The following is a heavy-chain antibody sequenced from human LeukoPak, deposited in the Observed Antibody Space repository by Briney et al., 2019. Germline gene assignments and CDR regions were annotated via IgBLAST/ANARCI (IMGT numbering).Heavy chain of an antibody. J-gene: IGHJ4*02. Sequence: GASVKVSCKASGYSFTGYYMHWVRQAPGQGLEWMGRINPNSGGTDYAQKFQGRVTMTRDTSISTAYMELSSLRSDDTAVYYCARLSMAVSGTGHDYWGQGTLVTVSS. CDR2: INPNSGGT. D-gene: IGHD6-19*01. CDR1: GYSFTGYY. V-gene: IGHV1-2*06. CDR3: ARLSMAVSGTGHDY.